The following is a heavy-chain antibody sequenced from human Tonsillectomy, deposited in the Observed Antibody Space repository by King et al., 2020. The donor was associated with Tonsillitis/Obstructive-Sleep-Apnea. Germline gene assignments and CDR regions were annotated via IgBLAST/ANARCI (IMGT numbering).Heavy chain of an antibody. CDR3: ARGIVGATFDY. Sequence: VQLQQWGAGLLKPSETLSLTCAVYGGSFSGYYWSWIRQPPGKGLEWIGEINHSGSTNYNPSLKSRVTISVDTSKNQFSLKLSSLTAADTAVYYCARGIVGATFDYWGQGXLXTVSS. V-gene: IGHV4-34*01. D-gene: IGHD1-26*01. CDR2: INHSGST. CDR1: GGSFSGYY. J-gene: IGHJ4*02.